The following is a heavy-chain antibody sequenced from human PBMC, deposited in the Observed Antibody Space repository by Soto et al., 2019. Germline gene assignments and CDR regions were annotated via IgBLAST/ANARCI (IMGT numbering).Heavy chain of an antibody. CDR3: TRLGEYQLLNDY. D-gene: IGHD2-2*01. J-gene: IGHJ4*02. CDR2: IRSKANSYAT. CDR1: GFTFSGSA. V-gene: IGHV3-73*01. Sequence: EVQLVESGGGLVQPGGSLKLSCAASGFTFSGSAMHWVRQASGKGLEWVDRIRSKANSYATAYAASVKGRFTISRDDSKDTAYLQMNSVKTEDTAVYYCTRLGEYQLLNDYWGQGTLVTVSS.